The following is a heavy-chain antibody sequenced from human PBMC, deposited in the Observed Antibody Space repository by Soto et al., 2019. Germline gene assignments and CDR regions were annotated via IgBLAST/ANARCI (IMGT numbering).Heavy chain of an antibody. CDR2: MNPNSGNT. D-gene: IGHD3-9*01. Sequence: GASVKVSCKASGYTFTSYDINWVRHATGQGLEWMGWMNPNSGNTGYAQKFQGRVTMTRNTSISTAYMELSSLRSEDTAVYYCARVGSTGSQTTRSIRYFDWLLSYYFDYWGQGTLVTVSS. CDR1: GYTFTSYD. J-gene: IGHJ4*02. V-gene: IGHV1-8*01. CDR3: ARVGSTGSQTTRSIRYFDWLLSYYFDY.